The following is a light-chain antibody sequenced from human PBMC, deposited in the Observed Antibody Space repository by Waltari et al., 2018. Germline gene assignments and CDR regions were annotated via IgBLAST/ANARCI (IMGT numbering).Light chain of an antibody. Sequence: DIQMTQSPSTLSASVGDRFTITCRASQSISNWLAWYQQKPGKAPKLLIYKASTLESGVPSRLSVSGSGTEFTLTISSLQPDDFATYSCQQYNSYSLLTFGGGTKVEIK. V-gene: IGKV1-5*03. CDR3: QQYNSYSLLT. CDR1: QSISNW. CDR2: KAS. J-gene: IGKJ4*01.